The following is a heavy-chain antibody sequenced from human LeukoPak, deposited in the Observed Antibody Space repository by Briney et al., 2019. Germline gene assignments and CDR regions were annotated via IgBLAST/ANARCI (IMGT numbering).Heavy chain of an antibody. CDR1: GFTFSSSA. V-gene: IGHV3-23*01. D-gene: IGHD3-10*01. CDR3: AKDQSYGSGSYYSLHAFDI. J-gene: IGHJ3*02. Sequence: GGSLRLSCAASGFTFSSSAMSWVRQAPGKGLEWVSAISGSGGSTYYADSVKGRFTISRDNSKNTLYLQMNSLRAEDTAVYYCAKDQSYGSGSYYSLHAFDIWGQGTMVTVSS. CDR2: ISGSGGST.